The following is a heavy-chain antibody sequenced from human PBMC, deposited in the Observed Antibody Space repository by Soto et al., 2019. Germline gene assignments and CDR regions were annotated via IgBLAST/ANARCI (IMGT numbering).Heavy chain of an antibody. CDR3: AKDQSTGEYSYYRYMDV. J-gene: IGHJ6*03. D-gene: IGHD4-17*01. V-gene: IGHV3-9*01. Sequence: EVLLVESGGGLVQPARPLRLSCAASGVNFENYAMHWVRQAPGKGLEWVSGISWNSGQLDYAGSVRGRFTISRDNGKNSLYLEMNSLRPDDTALYFCAKDQSTGEYSYYRYMDVWGRGNTVIVSS. CDR2: ISWNSGQL. CDR1: GVNFENYA.